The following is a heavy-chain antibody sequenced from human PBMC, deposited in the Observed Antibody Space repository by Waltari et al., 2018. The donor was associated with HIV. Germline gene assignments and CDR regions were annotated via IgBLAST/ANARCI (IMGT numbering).Heavy chain of an antibody. J-gene: IGHJ4*02. Sequence: QVQLVESGGGVVQPGRSLRLSCAASGFTFSSYGFHWVRQAPGKGLEGVSVIWKDGRKKYYADFMKGRLSISRDNSKNTLYLQMNGLRVEDTAVYYCVRDVGYGGVDLDHWGQGTLVTVSS. CDR3: VRDVGYGGVDLDH. V-gene: IGHV3-33*01. CDR2: IWKDGRKK. D-gene: IGHD5-12*01. CDR1: GFTFSSYG.